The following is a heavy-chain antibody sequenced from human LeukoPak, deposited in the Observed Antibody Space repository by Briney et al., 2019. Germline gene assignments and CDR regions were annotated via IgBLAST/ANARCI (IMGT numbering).Heavy chain of an antibody. J-gene: IGHJ4*02. V-gene: IGHV3-48*02. CDR1: GFTFSSYS. D-gene: IGHD2-15*01. CDR3: ARDRGHCSGGSCYRFCDC. CDR2: ISHTGDTE. Sequence: GGSLRLSCAASGFTFSSYSITWVRQAPGKGLEWVAYISHTGDTEYYADSVKGGFTISRDNARNSVDLQMNSLRDEDTAVYYCARDRGHCSGGSCYRFCDCRGQGSLVSVSS.